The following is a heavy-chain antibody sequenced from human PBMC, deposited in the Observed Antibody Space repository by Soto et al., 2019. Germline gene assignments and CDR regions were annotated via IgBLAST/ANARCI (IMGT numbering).Heavy chain of an antibody. CDR3: AREVYYYDSSGYYYFDY. V-gene: IGHV1-69*01. CDR2: IIPIFGTA. Sequence: QVQLVQSGAEVKKPGSSVKVSCKASGGTFSSYAISWVRQAPGQGLEWLGGIIPIFGTANYAQKFQGRVTSTADESTSTAYMELSSLRSEDTAVYYCAREVYYYDSSGYYYFDYWGQGTLVTVSS. D-gene: IGHD3-22*01. J-gene: IGHJ4*02. CDR1: GGTFSSYA.